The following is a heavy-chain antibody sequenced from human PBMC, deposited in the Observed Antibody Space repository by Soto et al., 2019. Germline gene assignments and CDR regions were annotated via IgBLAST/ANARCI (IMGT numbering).Heavy chain of an antibody. CDR3: ATQEVGGSYVYTFDP. D-gene: IGHD1-26*01. J-gene: IGHJ5*02. CDR2: IYYSGST. CDR1: GGSISSSSYF. Sequence: SETLSLTCTVSGGSISSSSYFWGWIRQPPGKGLEWIGYIYYSGSTNYNPSLKSRVTISVDTSKNQFSLKLSSVTAADTAVYYCATQEVGGSYVYTFDPWGQRTPVTVSS. V-gene: IGHV4-39*01.